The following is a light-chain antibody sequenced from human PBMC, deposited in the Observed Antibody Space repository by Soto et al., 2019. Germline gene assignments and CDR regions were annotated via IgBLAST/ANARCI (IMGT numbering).Light chain of an antibody. CDR3: QQYDRFPYT. J-gene: IGKJ2*01. V-gene: IGKV1-5*03. CDR1: QSISNW. Sequence: DIQMTQSPSTLSASVGDTVTITCRASQSISNWLAWYQQKPGLAPKLLIHKASTLESGVPSRFSGSGSGTEFTLTISSLQPDDFATFYCQQYDRFPYTFGQGTKLAIK. CDR2: KAS.